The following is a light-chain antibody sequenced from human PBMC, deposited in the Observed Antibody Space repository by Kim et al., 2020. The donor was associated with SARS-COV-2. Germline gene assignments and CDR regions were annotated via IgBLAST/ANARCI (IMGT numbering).Light chain of an antibody. Sequence: ELTQPPSASGTPGQRVTISCSGSSSNIGSNTVNWYQQFPGTAPKLLIYSNDQRSSGVPDRFSGSKSGTSASLAISGLQSEDEADYYCAALDESLNAFYVFGTGTKVTVL. J-gene: IGLJ1*01. CDR3: AALDESLNAFYV. CDR2: SND. V-gene: IGLV1-44*01. CDR1: SSNIGSNT.